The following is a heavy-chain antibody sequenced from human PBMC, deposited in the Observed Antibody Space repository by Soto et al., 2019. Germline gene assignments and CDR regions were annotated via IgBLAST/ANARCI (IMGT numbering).Heavy chain of an antibody. CDR3: ARNGTYGSSRSHCFGMYV. V-gene: IGHV1-69*10. CDR1: GDTFNKYI. Sequence: ASVKVSCKASGDTFNKYIMNWVRQTPGQRLEWMGGIDAMLGNTKYAEKFKGRVRITATVSATTAYMEVRSLRSEDTAVYYCARNGTYGSSRSHCFGMYVWGQVITVTACS. J-gene: IGHJ6*02. D-gene: IGHD3-10*01. CDR2: IDAMLGNT.